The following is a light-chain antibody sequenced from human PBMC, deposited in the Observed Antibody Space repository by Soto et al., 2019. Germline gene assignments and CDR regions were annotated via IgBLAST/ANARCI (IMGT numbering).Light chain of an antibody. Sequence: DIQMTQSPSSLSASLGDRVTITCQASQDINNYLIWYQHKPGKAPKLLIYDASTLGTGVSSRFSGGGSGTHFTFTISSLQPEDIATYYCQQFDSVPCTFGQGTKLELK. V-gene: IGKV1-33*01. CDR2: DAS. CDR3: QQFDSVPCT. CDR1: QDINNY. J-gene: IGKJ2*02.